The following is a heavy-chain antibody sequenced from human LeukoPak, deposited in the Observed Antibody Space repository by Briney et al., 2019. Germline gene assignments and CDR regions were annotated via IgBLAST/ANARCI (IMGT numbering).Heavy chain of an antibody. CDR1: GGTFSSYA. Sequence: SVKVSCKASGGTFSSYAISWVRQAPGQGLEWMGGIIPIFGTANYAQKFQGRVTITTDESTSTAYMELSSLRSEDTAVYYCARGYSVGDAFDIWGQGTMVTVSS. V-gene: IGHV1-69*05. D-gene: IGHD5/OR15-5a*01. CDR2: IIPIFGTA. CDR3: ARGYSVGDAFDI. J-gene: IGHJ3*02.